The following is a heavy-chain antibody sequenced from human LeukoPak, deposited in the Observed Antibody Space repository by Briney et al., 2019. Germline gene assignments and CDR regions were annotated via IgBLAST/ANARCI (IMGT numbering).Heavy chain of an antibody. CDR1: EFTFSTYS. Sequence: PGGSLRLSCAASEFTFSTYSMNWVRQAPGKGLEWVSYISSSSSSIHYADSVKGRFTISRDNAKNSLYLQMNTLRAEDTAVYYCARVRIPMATTGYYMDVWGKGTTVTVSS. CDR3: ARVRIPMATTGYYMDV. CDR2: ISSSSSSI. D-gene: IGHD6-19*01. J-gene: IGHJ6*03. V-gene: IGHV3-48*01.